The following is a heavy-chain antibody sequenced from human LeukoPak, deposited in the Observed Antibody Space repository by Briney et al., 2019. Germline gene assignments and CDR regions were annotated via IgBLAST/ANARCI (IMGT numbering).Heavy chain of an antibody. CDR1: GFTFSSFA. Sequence: GGSLRLSCAASGFTFSSFAMGWVRQAPGKGLEWVSAISGSGGSTYYADSVKGRFTISRDNSKNTLYLQMNSLRAEDTAVYYCAGATQLLFVYWGQGTLVTVSS. CDR2: ISGSGGST. V-gene: IGHV3-23*01. CDR3: AGATQLLFVY. J-gene: IGHJ4*02. D-gene: IGHD2-21*02.